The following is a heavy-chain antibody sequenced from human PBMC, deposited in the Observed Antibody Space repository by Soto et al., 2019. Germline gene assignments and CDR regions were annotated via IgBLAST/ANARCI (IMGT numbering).Heavy chain of an antibody. CDR1: GYTFTSYG. V-gene: IGHV1-18*04. J-gene: IGHJ4*02. D-gene: IGHD3-10*01. CDR3: ARDWATMVRGVIMGY. Sequence: ASVQVSCKASGYTFTSYGISWVRQAPGQGLEWMGWISAYNGNTNYAQKLQGRVTMTTDTSTSTAYMELRSLRSDDTAVYYWARDWATMVRGVIMGYWGQGTLVTVSS. CDR2: ISAYNGNT.